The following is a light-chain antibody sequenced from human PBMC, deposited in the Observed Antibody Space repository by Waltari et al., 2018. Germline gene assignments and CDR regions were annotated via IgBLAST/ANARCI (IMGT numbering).Light chain of an antibody. V-gene: IGKV4-1*01. CDR3: QQYYGTPLT. Sequence: DIVMTQSPDSLAVSLGDRATLNSKSSQNFFDTPPRLNYFSWYQQRPGQPPKLLFSWASTRESGVPDRFTGSGSGTDFTLTISSLQPEDVAVYYCQQYYGTPLTFGGGTRVEIK. CDR1: QNFFDTPPRLNY. CDR2: WAS. J-gene: IGKJ4*01.